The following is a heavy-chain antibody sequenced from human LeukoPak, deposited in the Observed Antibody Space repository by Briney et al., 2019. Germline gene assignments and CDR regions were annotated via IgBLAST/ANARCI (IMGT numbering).Heavy chain of an antibody. J-gene: IGHJ6*03. CDR2: IRYDGSNK. Sequence: PGGSLRLSCAASGFTFSSYGMHWVRQAPGKGLEWVAFIRYDGSNKYYADSVKGRFTISRDNSKNTLCLQMNSLRAEDTAVYYCAKPPPRHYYYMDVWGKGTTVTISS. CDR1: GFTFSSYG. V-gene: IGHV3-30*02. CDR3: AKPPPRHYYYMDV.